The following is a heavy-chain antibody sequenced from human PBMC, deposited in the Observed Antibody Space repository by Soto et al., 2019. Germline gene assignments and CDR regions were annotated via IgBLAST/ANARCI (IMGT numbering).Heavy chain of an antibody. CDR2: INSDGSST. J-gene: IGHJ4*02. CDR1: GFTFSSYW. CDR3: ARGPYYYDSSGYPGSDY. V-gene: IGHV3-74*01. D-gene: IGHD3-22*01. Sequence: PGGSLRLSCAASGFTFSSYWMHWVRQAPGKGLVWVSRINSDGSSTSYADSVKGRFTISRDNAKNTLYLQMNSLRAEDTAVYYCARGPYYYDSSGYPGSDYWGQGTLVTVSS.